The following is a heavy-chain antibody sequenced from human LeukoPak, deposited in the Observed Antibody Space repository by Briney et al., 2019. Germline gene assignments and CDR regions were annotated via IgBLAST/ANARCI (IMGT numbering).Heavy chain of an antibody. V-gene: IGHV3-30*02. J-gene: IGHJ4*02. Sequence: GGSLRLSCAASGFTFSSYGTHWVRQAPGKGLEWVAFIRYDGSYKWYADSVKGRFTISRDNSKNTLYLQMNSLRAEDTAVYYCAKEIPIAVAGTAFDYWGQGTLVTVSS. CDR3: AKEIPIAVAGTAFDY. CDR1: GFTFSSYG. CDR2: IRYDGSYK. D-gene: IGHD6-19*01.